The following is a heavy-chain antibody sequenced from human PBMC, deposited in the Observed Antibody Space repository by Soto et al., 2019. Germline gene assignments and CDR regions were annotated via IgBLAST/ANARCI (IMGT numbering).Heavy chain of an antibody. Sequence: GGSLRLSCEASGFTFSSYSMNWVRRAPGKGLEWVSYISSGSTTTYYADSVKGRFTISRDNAKNALYLQMNSLRDDDTAVYYCARDHPFPVVPSPNYYYFGDWGPGTLVTVSS. CDR3: ARDHPFPVVPSPNYYYFGD. V-gene: IGHV3-48*02. CDR1: GFTFSSYS. D-gene: IGHD3-22*01. CDR2: ISSGSTTT. J-gene: IGHJ4*02.